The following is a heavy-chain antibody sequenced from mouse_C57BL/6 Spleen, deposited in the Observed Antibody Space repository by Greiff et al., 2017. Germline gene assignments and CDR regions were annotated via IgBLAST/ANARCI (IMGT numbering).Heavy chain of an antibody. V-gene: IGHV1-81*01. D-gene: IGHD2-4*01. J-gene: IGHJ3*01. CDR3: AREDYDTWFAY. Sequence: QVQLQQSGAELARPGASVKMSCKASGYTFTSYGISWVKQRTGQGLEWIGEIYPRSGNTYYNEKFKSKATLTADKSSSTAYMELLSLTSEDYAVFYCAREDYDTWFAYWGQGTLVTVSA. CDR2: IYPRSGNT. CDR1: GYTFTSYG.